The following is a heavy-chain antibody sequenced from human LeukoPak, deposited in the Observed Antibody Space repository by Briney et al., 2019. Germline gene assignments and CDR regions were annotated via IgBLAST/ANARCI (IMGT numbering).Heavy chain of an antibody. CDR1: GLTFSNFA. V-gene: IGHV3-23*01. Sequence: GGSLRLSCAASGLTFSNFAMSWVRQAPGKGLEWVSAISGGGDSTYYADSVKGRFTVSRDNSKNTLYLQMNSLTDDDTAVYYCAKHGYCSGISCFFDFWGQGTLVTVSS. J-gene: IGHJ4*02. CDR2: ISGGGDST. CDR3: AKHGYCSGISCFFDF. D-gene: IGHD2-2*03.